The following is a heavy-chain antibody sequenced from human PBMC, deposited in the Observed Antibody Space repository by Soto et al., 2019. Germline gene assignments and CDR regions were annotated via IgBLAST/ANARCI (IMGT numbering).Heavy chain of an antibody. V-gene: IGHV3-64*01. CDR1: GFPFSDYA. CDR3: VREYRYCGGGSCKTWSGGFDI. Sequence: GTLRLSCAASGFPFSDYAIHWVRPSPLNGLEFVSAISTDGGSKSYPNSVRGRVTVSRDNSKNTLYLQMGSLRPEDTAVYYCVREYRYCGGGSCKTWSGGFDIWGQGIMVTVS. CDR2: ISTDGGSK. D-gene: IGHD2-15*01. J-gene: IGHJ3*02.